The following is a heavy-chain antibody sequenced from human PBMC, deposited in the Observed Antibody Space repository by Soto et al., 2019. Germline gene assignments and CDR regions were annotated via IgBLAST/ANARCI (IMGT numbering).Heavy chain of an antibody. CDR1: GFTFSSYA. CDR3: ARWGSFDS. CDR2: ISYDGSKK. Sequence: GGSLRLSCAASGFTFSSYAMHWVRQAPGKGLEWVAVISYDGSKKYYADSVKGRFTISRDNAKNSLYLQMNSLRVEDTAVYYCARWGSFDSWGQGTLVTVSS. V-gene: IGHV3-30-3*01. J-gene: IGHJ4*02. D-gene: IGHD3-16*01.